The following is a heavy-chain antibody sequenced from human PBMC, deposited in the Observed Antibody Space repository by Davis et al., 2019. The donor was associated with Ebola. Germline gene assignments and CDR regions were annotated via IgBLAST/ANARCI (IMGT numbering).Heavy chain of an antibody. D-gene: IGHD2-2*01. V-gene: IGHV1-2*02. CDR1: GYTFTGYY. CDR3: ARAYCSSTSCYDNP. Sequence: ASVNVSCKASGYTFTGYYMHWVRQAPGQGLEWMGWINPNSGGTNYAQKFQGRVTMTRDTSISTAYMELSRLRSDDTAVYYCARAYCSSTSCYDNPWGQGTLVTVSS. J-gene: IGHJ5*02. CDR2: INPNSGGT.